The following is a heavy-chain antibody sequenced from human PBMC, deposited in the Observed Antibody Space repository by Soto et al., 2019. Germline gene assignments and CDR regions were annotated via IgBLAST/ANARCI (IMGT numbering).Heavy chain of an antibody. CDR3: ARALGSCGAYYFDY. D-gene: IGHD2-21*01. J-gene: IGHJ4*02. Sequence: QITLKESGPTLVKPTQTLTLTCTVSGFSLNTYGVGVGWSRQPPGKALEWLALIYWDDDKRYSPSLKSRLTITKDTSKNQVVLTMTNMDPVDTVTYYCARALGSCGAYYFDYWGQGTLVTVSS. V-gene: IGHV2-5*02. CDR1: GFSLNTYGVG. CDR2: IYWDDDK.